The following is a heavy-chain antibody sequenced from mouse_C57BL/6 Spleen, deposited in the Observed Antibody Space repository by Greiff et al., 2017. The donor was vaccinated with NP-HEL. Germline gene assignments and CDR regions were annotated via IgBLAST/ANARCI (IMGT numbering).Heavy chain of an antibody. CDR3: ARPRPADLYYAMDY. Sequence: VKLVESGPGLVQPSQSLSITCTVSGFSLTSYGVHWVRQSPGKGLEWLGVIWSGGSTDYNAAFISRLSISKDNSKSQVFFKMNSLQADDTAIYYCARPRPADLYYAMDYWGQGTSVTVSS. J-gene: IGHJ4*01. CDR2: IWSGGST. V-gene: IGHV2-2*01. CDR1: GFSLTSYG.